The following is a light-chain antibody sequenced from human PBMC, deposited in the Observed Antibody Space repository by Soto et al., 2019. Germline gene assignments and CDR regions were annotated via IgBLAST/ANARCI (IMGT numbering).Light chain of an antibody. CDR2: EVT. J-gene: IGLJ1*01. CDR3: SSYADSKGDV. Sequence: QSALTQPPSASGSPGQSVTISCTGTSSDVGGYNFVSWYQQHPGKAPKLMIYEVTKRPSGVPDRFSGSKSGNTASLTVSGLQAEDEAAYYCSSYADSKGDVFGTGTKLTVL. V-gene: IGLV2-8*01. CDR1: SSDVGGYNF.